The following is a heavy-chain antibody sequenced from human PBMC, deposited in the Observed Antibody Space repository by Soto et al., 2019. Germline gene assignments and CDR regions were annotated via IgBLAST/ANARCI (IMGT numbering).Heavy chain of an antibody. CDR3: ARLSQQWLVCDS. CDR1: GCSLSSGTYY. Sequence: QVQLQESGPGLVKPSETLSLTCAVSGCSLSSGTYYLSWVRQPPWKGLEWIGYIYYRGNTNYNPCIKSRVTISVATSKTQLYLKLSSVTDADTAVYFCARLSQQWLVCDSWGQGTLVTVSS. D-gene: IGHD6-19*01. V-gene: IGHV4-61*01. CDR2: IYYRGNT. J-gene: IGHJ5*02.